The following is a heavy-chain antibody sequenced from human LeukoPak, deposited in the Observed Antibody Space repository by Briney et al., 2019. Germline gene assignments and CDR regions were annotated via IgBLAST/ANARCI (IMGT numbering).Heavy chain of an antibody. D-gene: IGHD3-10*01. CDR2: IYYSGSA. CDR3: ARGGLVRGSLNSLTGFDF. V-gene: IGHV4-39*07. Sequence: SETLSLTCTVSGGSISSSSYYWGWIRQPPGKGLEWIGSIYYSGSAYYNPSLKSRVTISVDTSKNQFSLHLTSVTPDDTALYYCARGGLVRGSLNSLTGFDFWGQGTMVTVSS. CDR1: GGSISSSSYY. J-gene: IGHJ3*01.